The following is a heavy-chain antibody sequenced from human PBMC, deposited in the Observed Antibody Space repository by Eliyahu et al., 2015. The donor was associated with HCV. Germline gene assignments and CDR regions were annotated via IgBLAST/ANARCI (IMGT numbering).Heavy chain of an antibody. CDR1: GFTFSSYG. CDR3: ARDPHPYSNYPDTFDY. Sequence: QVQLVESGGGVVQPGRSLRLSCAASGFTFSSYGMHWVRQAPGKGLEWVGVISYDGSNKYYADSVKGRFTISRDNSKNTLYLQMNSLRAEDTAVYYCARDPHPYSNYPDTFDYWGQGTLVTVSS. J-gene: IGHJ4*02. V-gene: IGHV3-30*03. D-gene: IGHD4-11*01. CDR2: ISYDGSNK.